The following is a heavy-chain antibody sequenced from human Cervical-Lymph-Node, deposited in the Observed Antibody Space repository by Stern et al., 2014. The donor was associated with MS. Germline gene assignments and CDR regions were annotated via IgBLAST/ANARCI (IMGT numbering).Heavy chain of an antibody. V-gene: IGHV2-5*02. CDR3: AHRHIAVVGAAPPKWFDP. CDR1: GFSLTTPGVG. J-gene: IGHJ5*02. D-gene: IGHD6-19*01. CDR2: IYWDDDK. Sequence: QITLKESGPTLLKPTQTLTLTCSFSGFSLTTPGVGVSWIRQPPGKALEWLALIYWDDDKVYSPSLKNRLTITKDTSKNQVVLKMTNMDPVDTATYCCAHRHIAVVGAAPPKWFDPWGQGTLVTVSS.